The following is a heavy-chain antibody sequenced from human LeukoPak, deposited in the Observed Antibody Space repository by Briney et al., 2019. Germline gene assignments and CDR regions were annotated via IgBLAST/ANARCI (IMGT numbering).Heavy chain of an antibody. Sequence: GGSLRLSCAASVFTVSSNYMSWVRQAPGEGLGWVSAISGSGGSTYYADSVKGRFTISRDNSKNTLYLQMNSLRAEDTAVYYCAKDQSSGWDYWGQGTLVTVSS. CDR2: ISGSGGST. D-gene: IGHD6-19*01. CDR3: AKDQSSGWDY. V-gene: IGHV3-23*01. CDR1: VFTVSSNY. J-gene: IGHJ4*02.